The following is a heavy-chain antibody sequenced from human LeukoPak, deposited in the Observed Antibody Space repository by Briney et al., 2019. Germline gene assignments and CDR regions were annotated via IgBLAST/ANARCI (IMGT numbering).Heavy chain of an antibody. CDR3: ARDEVGGSYAY. CDR2: ISRGGSPI. V-gene: IGHV3-48*03. CDR1: GFTFSSYE. D-gene: IGHD1-26*01. Sequence: PGGSLRLSCAASGFTFSSYEMNWVRQAPGKGLEWVSSISRGGSPIYYADSVKGRFTTSRDNAKKSLYLEMNSLRAEDTAVYYCARDEVGGSYAYWGQGTLVTVSS. J-gene: IGHJ4*02.